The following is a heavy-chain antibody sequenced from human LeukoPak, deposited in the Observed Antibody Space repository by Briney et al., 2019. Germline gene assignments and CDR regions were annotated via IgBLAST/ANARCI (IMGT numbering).Heavy chain of an antibody. D-gene: IGHD2-8*01. V-gene: IGHV3-48*03. Sequence: PGGSLRLSCAASGFTFSSYEMNWVRQAPGKGLEWVSYISSSGSTIYYADSVKGRFTISRDNAKNSLYLQMNSLRAEDTAVYYCARAYAVFDTIDYWGQGTLVTVSS. CDR3: ARAYAVFDTIDY. CDR1: GFTFSSYE. CDR2: ISSSGSTI. J-gene: IGHJ4*02.